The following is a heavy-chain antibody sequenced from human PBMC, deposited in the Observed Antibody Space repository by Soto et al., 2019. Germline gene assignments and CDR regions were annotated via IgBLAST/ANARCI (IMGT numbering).Heavy chain of an antibody. J-gene: IGHJ4*02. CDR2: INHSGSA. CDR1: GESFSGYI. V-gene: IGHV4-34*01. Sequence: SETLSLTCAVYGESFSGYIWTWIRQTPGKGPQWIGQINHSGSAYYNPSLKSRVTISVHTSNSQFSLELSSVTAADTAVYYCARGLITGSHYSGGWYYFDSWGQGTQVTVS. D-gene: IGHD6-19*01. CDR3: ARGLITGSHYSGGWYYFDS.